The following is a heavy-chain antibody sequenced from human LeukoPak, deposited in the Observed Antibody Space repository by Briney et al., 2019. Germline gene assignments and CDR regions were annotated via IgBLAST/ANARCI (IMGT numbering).Heavy chain of an antibody. V-gene: IGHV3-30*18. CDR1: GFTFSSYG. D-gene: IGHD3-22*01. Sequence: GRSLRLSCAASGFTFSSYGMHWVRQAPGKGLEWVAVISYDGSNKYYADSVKGRFIISRDNSKNTLYLQMNSLRAEDTAVYYCAKAGPMKLQHYFDYWGQGTLVTVSS. CDR2: ISYDGSNK. CDR3: AKAGPMKLQHYFDY. J-gene: IGHJ4*02.